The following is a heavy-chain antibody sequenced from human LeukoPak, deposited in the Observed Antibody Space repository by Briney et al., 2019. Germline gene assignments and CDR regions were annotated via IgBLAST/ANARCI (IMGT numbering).Heavy chain of an antibody. CDR3: ARGHYYVWGSYSAFEN. CDR1: GGSMSSYY. D-gene: IGHD3-10*01. CDR2: IYYSGST. J-gene: IGHJ4*02. Sequence: SETLSLTCTVSGGSMSSYYWSWIRQPPGKGLEWIGYIYYSGSTYYNPSLKSRVTISVDTSKNQFSLKVRSVTAADTAVYYCARGHYYVWGSYSAFENWAKGTLVTVSS. V-gene: IGHV4-59*01.